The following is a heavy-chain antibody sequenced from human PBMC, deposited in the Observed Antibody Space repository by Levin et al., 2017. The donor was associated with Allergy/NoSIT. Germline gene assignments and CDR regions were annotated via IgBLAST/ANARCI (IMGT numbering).Heavy chain of an antibody. D-gene: IGHD6-19*01. J-gene: IGHJ3*02. CDR3: AREGIRGEQWPGI. CDR2: IDPSSGST. Sequence: PGGSLRLSCTASGYTFINYYVHWVRLAPGQGLEWMGIIDPSSGSTGYTQKFQGRVTVTRDTSTNTVYMDFSSLTSDDTAVYYCAREGIRGEQWPGIWGQGTVVTVS. V-gene: IGHV1-46*01. CDR1: GYTFINYY.